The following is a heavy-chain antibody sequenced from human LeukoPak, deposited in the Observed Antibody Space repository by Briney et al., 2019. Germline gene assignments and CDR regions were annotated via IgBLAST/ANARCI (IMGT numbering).Heavy chain of an antibody. V-gene: IGHV1-2*02. CDR1: GYNFRAYY. CDR2: IRPMTGDT. Sequence: SVKVSCKASGYNFRAYYIHWVRQAPGQGLEWLGYIRPMTGDTNYAQKFQDRVTFSMDTSTATAYMELRSLRSDDTAFYYCGRGVQSFDPWGQGTLVTVSS. J-gene: IGHJ5*02. CDR3: GRGVQSFDP.